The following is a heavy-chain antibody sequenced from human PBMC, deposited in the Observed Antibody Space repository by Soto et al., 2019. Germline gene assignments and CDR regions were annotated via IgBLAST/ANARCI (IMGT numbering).Heavy chain of an antibody. Sequence: ASVKVSCKASGGTFSSYAISWVRQAPGQGLEWMGGIIPIFGTANYAQKFQGRVTITADESTSTAYMELSSLRSEDTAVYYCARGSPTRTDYYGSGSYYNYFDYWGQGTLVTVSS. CDR1: GGTFSSYA. V-gene: IGHV1-69*13. D-gene: IGHD3-10*01. CDR3: ARGSPTRTDYYGSGSYYNYFDY. J-gene: IGHJ4*02. CDR2: IIPIFGTA.